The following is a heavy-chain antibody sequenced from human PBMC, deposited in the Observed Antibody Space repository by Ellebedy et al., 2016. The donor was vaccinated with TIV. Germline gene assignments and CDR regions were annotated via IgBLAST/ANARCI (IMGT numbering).Heavy chain of an antibody. CDR1: GFTFSTYT. CDR3: TRGLRPTTSYFEY. D-gene: IGHD4-17*01. J-gene: IGHJ4*02. V-gene: IGHV3-23*01. CDR2: ITGGAVTT. Sequence: GGSLRLXXAASGFTFSTYTMTWVRQAPGRGLEWVSSITGGAVTTYQADSVKGRFTISRDNSQNTLYLQMDSLRAEDTAVYYCTRGLRPTTSYFEYWGQGTLVTVSS.